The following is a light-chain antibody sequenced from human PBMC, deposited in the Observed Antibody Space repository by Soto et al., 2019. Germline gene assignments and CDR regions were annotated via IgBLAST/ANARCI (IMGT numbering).Light chain of an antibody. CDR2: DAS. CDR1: QSVSNN. V-gene: IGKV3-15*01. J-gene: IGKJ1*01. CDR3: HQYNNWPPWT. Sequence: ILMTQSPATLSVSPGERATLSCRASQSVSNNLAWYQQKPGQAPRLLIYDASTRATGIPASFRGSGSGTEFTLTISGLQSEDFAVYYCHQYNNWPPWTIGQGTKVQIK.